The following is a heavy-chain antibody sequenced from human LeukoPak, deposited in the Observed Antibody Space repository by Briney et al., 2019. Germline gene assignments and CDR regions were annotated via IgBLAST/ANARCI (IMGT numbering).Heavy chain of an antibody. V-gene: IGHV4-30-4*01. J-gene: IGHJ4*02. CDR3: ARDRDSSGWYVN. Sequence: PSETLSLTCTVSGGSISSGDYYWSWIRQPPGKGLEWIGYIYYSGSTYHNPSLKSRVTIPVDTSKNQFSLKLSSVTAADTAVYYCARDRDSSGWYVNWGQGTLVTVSS. CDR1: GGSISSGDYY. CDR2: IYYSGST. D-gene: IGHD6-19*01.